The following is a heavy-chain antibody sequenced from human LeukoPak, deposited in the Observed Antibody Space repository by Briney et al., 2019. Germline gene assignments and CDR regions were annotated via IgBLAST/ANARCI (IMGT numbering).Heavy chain of an antibody. CDR3: ARRGYCSSTSCYRGHLFYMDV. CDR2: IIPIFGTA. D-gene: IGHD2-2*02. Sequence: SVKVSCKASGGTFSSYAISWVRQAPGQGLEWMGGIIPIFGTANYAQKFQGRVTITADESTSTAYMELSSLRPEDTAVYYCARRGYCSSTSCYRGHLFYMDVWGKGTTVTVSS. V-gene: IGHV1-69*13. J-gene: IGHJ6*03. CDR1: GGTFSSYA.